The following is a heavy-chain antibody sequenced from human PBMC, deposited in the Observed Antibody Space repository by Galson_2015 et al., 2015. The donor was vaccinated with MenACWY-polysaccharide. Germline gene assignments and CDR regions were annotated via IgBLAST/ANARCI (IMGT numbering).Heavy chain of an antibody. V-gene: IGHV1-2*02. D-gene: IGHD2-2*01. CDR3: AREARHCSSSSCSIDD. CDR1: GYTFTGYY. CDR2: INPNSGDT. J-gene: IGHJ4*02. Sequence: SVKVSCKASGYTFTGYYMHWVRQAPGHGLEWMGWINPNSGDTNYAQNFQGRVTMTRDTSISTAYMELSRLRSDDTAVFYCAREARHCSSSSCSIDDWGQGTLVTVS.